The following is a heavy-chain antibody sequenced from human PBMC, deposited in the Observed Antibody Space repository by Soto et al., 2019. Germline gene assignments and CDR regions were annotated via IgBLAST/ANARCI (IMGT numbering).Heavy chain of an antibody. Sequence: ASVKVSCKASGGTFSSYASSWVRQAAGQGVEWMGGIIPIFGTANYAQKFQGRVTITAEESTSTAYIELSSLRPEDTAVYYCARGTQVLRFLEGSDHYYSYGIELLGQGTTVTVSS. J-gene: IGHJ6*02. CDR2: IIPIFGTA. D-gene: IGHD3-3*01. CDR3: ARGTQVLRFLEGSDHYYSYGIEL. V-gene: IGHV1-69*13. CDR1: GGTFSSYA.